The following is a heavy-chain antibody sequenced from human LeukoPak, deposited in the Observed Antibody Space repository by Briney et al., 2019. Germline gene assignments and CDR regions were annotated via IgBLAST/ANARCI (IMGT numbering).Heavy chain of an antibody. D-gene: IGHD3-22*01. Sequence: GASVKVSCKASGGTFSSYAISWVRQAPGQGLEWMGRIIPILGIANYAQKFQGRVTITADKSTSTAYMELSSLRSEDTAVYYCARDYYDSSGYYLYYYYGMDVWGQGTTVTVSS. CDR3: ARDYYDSSGYYLYYYYGMDV. V-gene: IGHV1-69*04. CDR2: IIPILGIA. CDR1: GGTFSSYA. J-gene: IGHJ6*02.